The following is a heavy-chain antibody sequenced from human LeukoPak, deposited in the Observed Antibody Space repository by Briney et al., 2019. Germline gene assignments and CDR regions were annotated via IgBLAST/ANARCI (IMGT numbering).Heavy chain of an antibody. J-gene: IGHJ4*02. D-gene: IGHD1-20*01. CDR3: ARDEWYNWNDVPLDY. Sequence: GGSLRLSCAASGFTFSSYEMNWVRQAPGKGLEWVSYISSSGSTIYYADSVKGRFTISRDNAKNSLYLQMNSLRAEDTAVYYCARDEWYNWNDVPLDYWGQGTLVTVSS. CDR2: ISSSGSTI. CDR1: GFTFSSYE. V-gene: IGHV3-48*03.